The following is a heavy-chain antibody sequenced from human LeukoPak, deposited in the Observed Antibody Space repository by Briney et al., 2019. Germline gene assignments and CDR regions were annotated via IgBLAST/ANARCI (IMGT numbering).Heavy chain of an antibody. CDR2: ISSDGGRT. J-gene: IGHJ4*02. CDR1: GFTFSSFA. Sequence: GGSLRLSCSASGFTFSSFAMFWVRQAPGRGLEYVSGISSDGGRTNYADSVKARFTISRDNSKVTLYLQMTSLRPEDTAIYYCVKDPSGNYFYFDYWGQGTLVTVSS. D-gene: IGHD1-26*01. V-gene: IGHV3-64D*09. CDR3: VKDPSGNYFYFDY.